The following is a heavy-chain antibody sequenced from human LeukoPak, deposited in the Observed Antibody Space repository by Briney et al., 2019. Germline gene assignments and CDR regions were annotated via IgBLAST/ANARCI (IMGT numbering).Heavy chain of an antibody. D-gene: IGHD6-13*01. J-gene: IGHJ5*01. Sequence: GGSLRLSCVASGLTFSTTSMNWVRQAPGKGLEWVSFISGSGSTIYYTESVKGRFTISRDNARDSVYLQMNSLRDDDSATYYCTRGSIPGYGDSWFWFESWGQGTLVSVSS. CDR3: TRGSIPGYGDSWFWFES. CDR2: ISGSGSTI. V-gene: IGHV3-48*02. CDR1: GLTFSTTS.